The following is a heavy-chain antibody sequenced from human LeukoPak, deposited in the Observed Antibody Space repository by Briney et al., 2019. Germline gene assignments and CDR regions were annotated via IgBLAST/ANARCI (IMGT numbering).Heavy chain of an antibody. D-gene: IGHD3-3*01. Sequence: GRSLRLSCAASGFTFSSYSMHWVRQAPGKGLEWVAVIWYDGSNKYYADSVKGRFTISRDNSKNTLYLQMNSLRAEDTAVYYCAKDRVVTYYYMDVWGKGTTVTVSS. CDR2: IWYDGSNK. CDR1: GFTFSSYS. V-gene: IGHV3-33*06. CDR3: AKDRVVTYYYMDV. J-gene: IGHJ6*03.